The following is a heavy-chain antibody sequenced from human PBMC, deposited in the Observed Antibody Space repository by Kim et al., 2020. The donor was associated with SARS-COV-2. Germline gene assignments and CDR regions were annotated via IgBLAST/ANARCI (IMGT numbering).Heavy chain of an antibody. CDR3: ARGGRTEDIVATIERSVHDY. CDR2: INHSGST. J-gene: IGHJ4*02. V-gene: IGHV4-34*01. Sequence: SETLSLTCAVYGGSFSGYYWSWIRQPPGKGLEWIGEINHSGSTNYNPSLKSRVTISVDTSKNQFSLKLSSVTAADTAVYYCARGGRTEDIVATIERSVHDYWGQGTLVTVPS. CDR1: GGSFSGYY. D-gene: IGHD5-12*01.